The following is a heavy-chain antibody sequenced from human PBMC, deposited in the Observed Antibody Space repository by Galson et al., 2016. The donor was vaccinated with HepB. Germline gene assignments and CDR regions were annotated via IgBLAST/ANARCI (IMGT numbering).Heavy chain of an antibody. Sequence: TLSLTCTVSGGSISSGGYYWSWIRQHPGKGLEWIGYIYNSGNTYYSPSLKSRVTIPTHTSRNQFSLILNSVTAADTAVYFCARRDSRDSSAYVFDIWGQGTMVTVSS. J-gene: IGHJ3*02. V-gene: IGHV4-31*03. CDR3: ARRDSRDSSAYVFDI. D-gene: IGHD3-22*01. CDR2: IYNSGNT. CDR1: GGSISSGGYY.